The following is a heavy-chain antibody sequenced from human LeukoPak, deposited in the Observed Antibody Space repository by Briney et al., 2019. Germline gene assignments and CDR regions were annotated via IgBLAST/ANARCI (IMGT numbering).Heavy chain of an antibody. CDR2: ISGSGSTI. V-gene: IGHV3-48*02. D-gene: IGHD1-26*01. CDR1: GFTFGSNS. Sequence: GGSLRLSCAASGFTFGSNSMNWVRQAPGKGLEWVSYISGSGSTISYADSVKGRFTISRDNAKNSLYLQMNSLRDEDTAVYYCASRQVGATTNYFGYWGQGTLVTVSS. CDR3: ASRQVGATTNYFGY. J-gene: IGHJ4*02.